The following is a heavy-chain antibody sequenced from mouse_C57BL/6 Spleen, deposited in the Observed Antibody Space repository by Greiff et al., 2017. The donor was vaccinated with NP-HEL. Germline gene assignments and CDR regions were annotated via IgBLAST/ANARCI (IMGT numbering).Heavy chain of an antibody. CDR1: GFTFSDFY. J-gene: IGHJ1*03. V-gene: IGHV7-1*01. Sequence: EVKLMESGGGLVQSGRSLRLSCATSGFTFSDFYMEWVRQAPGKGLEWIAASRNKANDYTTEYSASVKGRFIGSRDTSQSILYLQMNALRAEDTAIYYCARDAYYDGSSYWYFDVWGTGTTVTVSS. CDR3: ARDAYYDGSSYWYFDV. CDR2: SRNKANDYTT. D-gene: IGHD1-1*01.